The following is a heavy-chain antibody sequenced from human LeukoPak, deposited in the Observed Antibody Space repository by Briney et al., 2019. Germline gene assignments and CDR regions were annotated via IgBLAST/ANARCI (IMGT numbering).Heavy chain of an antibody. CDR1: GYSFTSYW. CDR2: IYPGDSDT. V-gene: IGHV5-51*01. CDR3: ARRAKIVVPASPPSYYYYYYGMDV. D-gene: IGHD2-2*01. Sequence: GESLKISCKGSGYSFTSYWIGWVRQMPGKGLEWMGIIYPGDSDTRYSPSFQGQVTISADKSISTAYLQWSSLKASDTAMYYCARRAKIVVPASPPSYYYYYYGMDVWGQGTTVTVSS. J-gene: IGHJ6*02.